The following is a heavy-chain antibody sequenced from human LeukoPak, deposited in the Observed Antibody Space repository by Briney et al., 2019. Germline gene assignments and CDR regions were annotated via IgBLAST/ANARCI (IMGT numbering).Heavy chain of an antibody. CDR1: GFMFSNFW. V-gene: IGHV3-7*04. Sequence: PGGSLRLSCAASGFMFSNFWMSWARQAPGKGLEWVAHIKEDGSMVSYVDSVKGRFTISRDNAKNSVYLQMNSLGGEDTAVYFCARVVTCFDPWGQGSLVTVS. J-gene: IGHJ5*02. CDR3: ARVVTCFDP. CDR2: IKEDGSMV.